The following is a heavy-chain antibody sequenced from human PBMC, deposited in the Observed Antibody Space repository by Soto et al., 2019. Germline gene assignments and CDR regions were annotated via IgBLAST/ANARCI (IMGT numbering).Heavy chain of an antibody. Sequence: ASVTVSCTASGHTFTSQNMHWVRQAPGQGLEWMGVINPSIGTTTYAQKFQGRVTMTSDTSTSSVYMEVSSLRSEDTAVYYCISTLGARFDYWGQGTLVTVSS. V-gene: IGHV1-46*03. CDR2: INPSIGTT. J-gene: IGHJ4*02. CDR3: ISTLGARFDY. D-gene: IGHD1-26*01. CDR1: GHTFTSQN.